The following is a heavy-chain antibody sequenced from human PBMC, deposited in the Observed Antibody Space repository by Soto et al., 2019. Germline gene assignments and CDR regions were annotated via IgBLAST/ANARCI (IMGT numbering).Heavy chain of an antibody. V-gene: IGHV1-3*01. CDR2: IXXXNRXX. D-gene: IGHD3-3*01. CDR3: ADFGVVNHDY. J-gene: IGHJ4*02. Sequence: XVKVSCKASGYTFTSYAMHWVRQAPGQXXXXXXXIXXXNRXXKYXXXXXXXLXXXRXXXARKASMALSSLRSEDTAVYYCADFGVVNHDYWGQGTLVTVSS. CDR1: GYTFTSYA.